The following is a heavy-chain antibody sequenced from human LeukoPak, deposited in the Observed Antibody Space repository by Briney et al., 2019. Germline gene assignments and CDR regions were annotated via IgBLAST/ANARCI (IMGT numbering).Heavy chain of an antibody. CDR1: GGSISSYY. Sequence: PSETLSLTCTVSGGSISSYYWSWIRQPPGKGLEWIGYIYYSGSTNYNPSLKSRVTISVDTSKNQFSLKLSSVTAADTAVYYCARSSIRSSGYYYADYWGQGTLVTVSS. D-gene: IGHD3-22*01. J-gene: IGHJ4*02. CDR2: IYYSGST. V-gene: IGHV4-59*08. CDR3: ARSSIRSSGYYYADY.